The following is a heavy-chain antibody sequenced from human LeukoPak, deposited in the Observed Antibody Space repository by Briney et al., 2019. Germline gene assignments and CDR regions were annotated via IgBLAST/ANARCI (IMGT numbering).Heavy chain of an antibody. V-gene: IGHV3-23*01. CDR3: AKGGSSWSEFDY. Sequence: RAGGSLRLSCAASGFTFSSYAMSWVRQAPGKGLEWVSGISASGGLTYYADSVKGRFTISRDNSKNTLHLQMNSLRDDDTAVYYCAKGGSSWSEFDYWGQGTLVTVSS. J-gene: IGHJ4*02. CDR1: GFTFSSYA. D-gene: IGHD6-13*01. CDR2: ISASGGLT.